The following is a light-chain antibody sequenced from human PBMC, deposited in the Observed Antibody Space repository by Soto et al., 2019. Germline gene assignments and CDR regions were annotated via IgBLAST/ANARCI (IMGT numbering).Light chain of an antibody. Sequence: DIVRRQSPATKSLSPGERATLSCKASQSVRSNVAWYQQTPGQAPRLLIYGASTRATGIPARFSGSGSGTEFTLTISSLQSEDFAVYYCQQYNDWPPVTFGQGTNVDI. CDR1: QSVRSN. J-gene: IGKJ1*01. V-gene: IGKV3-15*01. CDR2: GAS. CDR3: QQYNDWPPVT.